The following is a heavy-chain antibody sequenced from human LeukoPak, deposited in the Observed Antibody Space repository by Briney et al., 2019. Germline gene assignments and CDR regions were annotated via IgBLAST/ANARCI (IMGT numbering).Heavy chain of an antibody. J-gene: IGHJ3*01. V-gene: IGHV1-2*02. D-gene: IGHD3-22*01. CDR2: INPNSGGT. CDR3: FSYHSSGYPVH. Sequence: ASVKVSCKASGYTFTGYYMQWVRQAPGQGLEWMGWINPNSGGTNYAQKFQGRVTVTRDTSISTAFMELSSLRSDDTAVYYCFSYHSSGYPVHWGQGTMVTVSS. CDR1: GYTFTGYY.